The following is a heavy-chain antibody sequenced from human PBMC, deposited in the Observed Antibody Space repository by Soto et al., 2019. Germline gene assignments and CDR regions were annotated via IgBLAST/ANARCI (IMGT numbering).Heavy chain of an antibody. CDR2: ISYDGSNK. V-gene: IGHV3-30-3*01. J-gene: IGHJ4*02. D-gene: IGHD5-12*01. CDR3: ARVRTGYSGYDYYFDY. Sequence: GGSLRLSCAASGFTFSSYAMHWVRQAPGKGLEWVAVISYDGSNKYYADSVKGRFTICRDNSKNTLYLQMNSLRAEDTAVYYCARVRTGYSGYDYYFDYWGQGTLVTVSS. CDR1: GFTFSSYA.